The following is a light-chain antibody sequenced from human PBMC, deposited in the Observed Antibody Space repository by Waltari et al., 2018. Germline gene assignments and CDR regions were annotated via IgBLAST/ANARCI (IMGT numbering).Light chain of an antibody. CDR1: QRVSNNY. CDR3: HLYGSART. Sequence: VFTQSPGTLSLSPGERATLSCRASQRVSNNYLAWFQPQPGQAPRLLIYGASSRATGIPDRFSGSGSGTDFTLTISRLEPEDSAVYFCHLYGSARTFGGGTKVEIK. CDR2: GAS. V-gene: IGKV3-20*01. J-gene: IGKJ4*01.